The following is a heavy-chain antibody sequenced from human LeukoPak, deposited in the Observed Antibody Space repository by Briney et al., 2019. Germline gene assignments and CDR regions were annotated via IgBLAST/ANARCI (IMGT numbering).Heavy chain of an antibody. V-gene: IGHV3-11*01. Sequence: GGSLRLSCAASGFTFNDHYMSWIRQAPGKGLEWVSNINRNGSNIYYADSVKGRFTISRDNAKNSLYLQINSLRAEDTAVYYCARGPAEVASSWSLDYWGEGTVVSVSS. CDR1: GFTFNDHY. CDR2: INRNGSNI. CDR3: ARGPAEVASSWSLDY. D-gene: IGHD6-13*01. J-gene: IGHJ4*02.